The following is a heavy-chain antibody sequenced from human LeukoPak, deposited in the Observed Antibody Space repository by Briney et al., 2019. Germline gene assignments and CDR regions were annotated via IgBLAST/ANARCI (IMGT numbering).Heavy chain of an antibody. CDR1: GFSLRTTGVG. D-gene: IGHD4-17*01. V-gene: IGHV2-5*02. CDR3: AHYGDYRFLYYFDH. CDR2: IYWDDNK. Sequence: SGPTPVKPTQTLTLTCTFSGFSLRTTGVGVGWVRRPPGKALEWLALIYWDDNKLYSPSLRSRVTISKDTSKNQVVLTMTNMAPVDTATYYCAHYGDYRFLYYFDHWGQGALVTVSS. J-gene: IGHJ4*02.